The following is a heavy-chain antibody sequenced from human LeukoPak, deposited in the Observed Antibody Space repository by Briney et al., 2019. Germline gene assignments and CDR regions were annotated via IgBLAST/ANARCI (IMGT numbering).Heavy chain of an antibody. V-gene: IGHV3-30*02. CDR2: IRYDGSNK. CDR3: AVAGGGTFDY. D-gene: IGHD6-19*01. CDR1: GFPFISFG. Sequence: GGSLKLSFPASGFPFISFGLHWVRRAPGKGLEWVAFIRYDGSNKYYADSVKGRFTISRDNSKNTLYLQMNSLRAEDTAVYYCAVAGGGTFDYWGQGTLVTVSS. J-gene: IGHJ4*02.